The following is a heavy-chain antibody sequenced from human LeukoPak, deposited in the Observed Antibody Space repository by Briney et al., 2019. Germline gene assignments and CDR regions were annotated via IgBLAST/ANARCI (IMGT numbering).Heavy chain of an antibody. CDR2: IYYSGST. D-gene: IGHD6-19*01. J-gene: IGHJ3*02. CDR1: GGSISSYY. Sequence: SETLSLTCTVSGGSISSYYWSWIGQPPGKGLEWIGYIYYSGSTNYNPSLKSRVTISVDTSKNQFSLKLSSVTAADTAVYYCALSSQWLVRLNAFDIWGQGTMVTVSS. V-gene: IGHV4-59*01. CDR3: ALSSQWLVRLNAFDI.